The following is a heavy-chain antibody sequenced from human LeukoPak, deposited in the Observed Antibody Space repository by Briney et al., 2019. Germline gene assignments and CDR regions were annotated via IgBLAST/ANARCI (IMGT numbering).Heavy chain of an antibody. D-gene: IGHD2-21*02. V-gene: IGHV1-18*01. CDR1: GYTFNTHG. CDR3: ARDAAYCGGDCYFGYLDY. J-gene: IGHJ4*02. CDR2: ISANNGYT. Sequence: ASVKVSCKASGYTFNTHGISWVRQAPGQGLEWMAWISANNGYTRYAQKFQGRVIMTRDTSTGTAYMELRSLRYDDTAVYYCARDAAYCGGDCYFGYLDYWGQGSLVTVTS.